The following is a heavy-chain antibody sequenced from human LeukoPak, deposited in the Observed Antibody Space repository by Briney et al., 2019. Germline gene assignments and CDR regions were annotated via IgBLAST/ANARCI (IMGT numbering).Heavy chain of an antibody. V-gene: IGHV3-30*18. D-gene: IGHD2-15*01. CDR3: AKGVVVAAPSFDY. Sequence: GGSLRPSCAASGFTFSSYGMHWVRQAPGKGLEWVAVISYDGSNKYYADSVKGRFTISRDNSKNTLYLQMNSLRAEDTAVYYCAKGVVVAAPSFDYWGQGTLVTVSS. J-gene: IGHJ4*02. CDR1: GFTFSSYG. CDR2: ISYDGSNK.